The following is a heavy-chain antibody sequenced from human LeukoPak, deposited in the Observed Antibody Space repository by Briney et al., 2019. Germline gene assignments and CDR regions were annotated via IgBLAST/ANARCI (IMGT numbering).Heavy chain of an antibody. Sequence: PGGSLRLSCAASGFTFSDHYMDWVRQAPGKGLEWVSSISTSNSYIYYADSVKGRFTISRDNAKNSLYLQMNSLRAEDTAVYYCAREMIVSSGYFRYWGQGTLVTVSS. CDR3: AREMIVSSGYFRY. CDR2: ISTSNSYI. V-gene: IGHV3-21*01. CDR1: GFTFSDHY. D-gene: IGHD3-22*01. J-gene: IGHJ4*02.